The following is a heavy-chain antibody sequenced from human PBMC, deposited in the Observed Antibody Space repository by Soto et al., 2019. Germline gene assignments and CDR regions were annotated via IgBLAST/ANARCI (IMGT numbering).Heavy chain of an antibody. CDR1: GGSFSGYY. CDR3: ARGRDYDFWSGYYRRWFDP. Sequence: PSETLSLTCAVYGGSFSGYYWSWIRQPPGKGLEWIGEINHSGSTNYNPSLKSRVTISVDTSKNQFSLKLSSVTAADTAVYYCARGRDYDFWSGYYRRWFDPWGQGTLVTVSS. V-gene: IGHV4-34*01. J-gene: IGHJ5*02. CDR2: INHSGST. D-gene: IGHD3-3*01.